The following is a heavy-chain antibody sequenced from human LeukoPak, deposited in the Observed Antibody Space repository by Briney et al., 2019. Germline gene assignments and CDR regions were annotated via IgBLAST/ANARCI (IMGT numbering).Heavy chain of an antibody. D-gene: IGHD3-16*01. CDR1: GVPIRTYY. V-gene: IGHV4-59*08. CDR3: ANYDGAPRS. J-gene: IGHJ4*02. CDR2: IYHTGST. Sequence: SETLSLTCSVSGVPIRTYYWTWFRQPPGKGLEWIGYIYHTGSTNYTPSLKSRVALSIDTSRGQFSLRLTSVTAADTAVYYCANYDGAPRSWGQGTLVTVSS.